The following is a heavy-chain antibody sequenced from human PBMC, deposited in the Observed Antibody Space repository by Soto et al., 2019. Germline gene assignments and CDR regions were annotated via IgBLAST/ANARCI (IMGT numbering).Heavy chain of an antibody. CDR2: IYYSGST. J-gene: IGHJ5*02. V-gene: IGHV4-31*03. Sequence: SETLSLTXTVSGGSISSGGYYWSWIRQHPGKGLEWIGYIYYSGSTYYNPSLKSRVTISVDTSKNQFSLKLSSVTAADTAVYYCARDHCTNGVCPYNWFDPWGQGTLVTVSS. CDR1: GGSISSGGYY. D-gene: IGHD2-8*01. CDR3: ARDHCTNGVCPYNWFDP.